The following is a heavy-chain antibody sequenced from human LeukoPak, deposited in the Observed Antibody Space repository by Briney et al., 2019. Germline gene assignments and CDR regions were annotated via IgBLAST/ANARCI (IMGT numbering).Heavy chain of an antibody. CDR3: ARVSWSGYDDHPGGYMDV. CDR1: GFTFHDYA. D-gene: IGHD3-3*01. V-gene: IGHV3-9*01. Sequence: GGSLRLSCAASGFTFHDYAMHWVRLVPGKGLEWVSSISWDSDDIDYAHSVKGRFTISRDNAKNSLYLQMNSLRAEDTALYYCARVSWSGYDDHPGGYMDVWGKGTTVTVSS. CDR2: ISWDSDDI. J-gene: IGHJ6*03.